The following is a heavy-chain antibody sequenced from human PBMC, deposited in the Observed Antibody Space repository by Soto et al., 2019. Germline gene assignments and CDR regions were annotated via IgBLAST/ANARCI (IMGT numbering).Heavy chain of an antibody. CDR1: GFIFSSSA. CDR2: ISGSGVSK. Sequence: DVQLLESGGALVQPGGSLRLSCVVSGFIFSSSAMNWVRQAPGKGLEWVSTISGSGVSKYYADSVKGRFTISRDNSNNTVSLQMNSLRAEDAAVYYCAKDRSPGATTWNVYWGQGTPVTVSS. V-gene: IGHV3-23*01. J-gene: IGHJ4*02. CDR3: AKDRSPGATTWNVY. D-gene: IGHD1-26*01.